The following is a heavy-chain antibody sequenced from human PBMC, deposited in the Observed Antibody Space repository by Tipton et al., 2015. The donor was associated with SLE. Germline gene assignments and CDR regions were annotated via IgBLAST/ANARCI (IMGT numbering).Heavy chain of an antibody. J-gene: IGHJ4*02. V-gene: IGHV6-1*01. CDR3: ARTSGSYMDY. CDR2: TYYRSKWYN. D-gene: IGHD3-10*01. CDR1: GDSVSSNSAA. Sequence: TLSLTCAISGDSVSSNSAAWNWIRQSPSRGLEWLGRTYYRSKWYNDYAVSVKSRITINPDTSKNQFSLRLSSVTAADTAVYYCARTSGSYMDYWGQGTLVTVSS.